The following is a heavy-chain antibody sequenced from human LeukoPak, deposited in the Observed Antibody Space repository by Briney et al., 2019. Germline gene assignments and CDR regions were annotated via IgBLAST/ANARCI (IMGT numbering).Heavy chain of an antibody. D-gene: IGHD3-9*01. CDR1: GFSFGSHA. Sequence: PGGSLRLSCAASGFSFGSHAMNWVRQAPGKGLEWVSSLSESGETTDYADSVKGRFTISRDNAKNTLFLQMNSLRADDTAVYYCARDGPYDILTGYPGDYWGRGTLVTVSS. J-gene: IGHJ4*02. CDR3: ARDGPYDILTGYPGDY. CDR2: LSESGETT. V-gene: IGHV3-23*01.